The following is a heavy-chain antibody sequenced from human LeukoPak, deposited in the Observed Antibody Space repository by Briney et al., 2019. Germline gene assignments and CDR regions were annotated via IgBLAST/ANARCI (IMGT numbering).Heavy chain of an antibody. CDR1: GFTFSTYS. CDR3: ARDRVARRYYFDY. D-gene: IGHD6-6*01. CDR2: ISSSGSTI. V-gene: IGHV3-48*04. J-gene: IGHJ4*02. Sequence: GGSLRLSCAASGFTFSTYSMNWVRQAPGKGLEWVSYISSSGSTIYYADSVKGRFTISRDNAKNSLYLQMNSLRAGDTAVYYCARDRVARRYYFDYWGQGTLVTVSS.